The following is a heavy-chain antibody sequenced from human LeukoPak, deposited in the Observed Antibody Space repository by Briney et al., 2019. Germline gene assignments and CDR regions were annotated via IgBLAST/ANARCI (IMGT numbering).Heavy chain of an antibody. CDR3: AKSDFWSAFATIDY. V-gene: IGHV3-23*01. Sequence: PGGSLRLSCAASGFTFGSYAMSWVRQAPGKGLEWVSAISGSGGSTYYADSVKGRFTISRDNSKNTLYLQMNSLRAEDTAVYYCAKSDFWSAFATIDYWGQRTLVTVSS. D-gene: IGHD3-3*01. CDR1: GFTFGSYA. J-gene: IGHJ4*02. CDR2: ISGSGGST.